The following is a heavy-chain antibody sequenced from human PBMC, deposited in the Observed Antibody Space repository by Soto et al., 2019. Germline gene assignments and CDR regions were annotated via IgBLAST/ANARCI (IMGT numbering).Heavy chain of an antibody. CDR2: IMPIIGTA. Sequence: QVQLVQSGAEVKKPGSSVKVSCKASGGTFSSHVFNWVRQAPGQGLEWMGGIMPIIGTANYAQKFQGRVTITAYEYTTTAYMELSSLRSEDTAVYYCARDLEVRDGNISHLAYGGQGTLITVSS. CDR1: GGTFSSHV. D-gene: IGHD3-22*01. CDR3: ARDLEVRDGNISHLAY. J-gene: IGHJ4*02. V-gene: IGHV1-69*01.